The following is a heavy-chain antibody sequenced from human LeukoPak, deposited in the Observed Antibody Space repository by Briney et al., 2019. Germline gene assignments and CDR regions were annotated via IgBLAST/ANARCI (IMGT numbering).Heavy chain of an antibody. D-gene: IGHD3-22*01. CDR2: IYPNDSDT. CDR3: ARHTSGGPSYDTSINGFDP. Sequence: GESLKISCKGSGYSFTSYWIGWVRQMPGKGLEWMGIIYPNDSDTRYSPSFQGQVTISADKSISTAYLQWSSLKASDTAMYYCARHTSGGPSYDTSINGFDPWGQGTLVTVSS. J-gene: IGHJ5*02. V-gene: IGHV5-51*01. CDR1: GYSFTSYW.